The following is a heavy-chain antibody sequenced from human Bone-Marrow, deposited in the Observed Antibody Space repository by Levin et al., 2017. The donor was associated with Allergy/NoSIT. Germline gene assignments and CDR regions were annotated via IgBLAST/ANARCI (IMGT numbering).Heavy chain of an antibody. Sequence: PGGSLRLSCAASGFTFSDYYMSWIRQAPGKGLEWVSYISSSGSTIYYADSVKGRFTISGDNDKNSLYLQMNSLRAEDTAVYYCARDSPVQGLYIAWGAFDIWGQGTMVTVSS. D-gene: IGHD3-10*01. CDR1: GFTFSDYY. J-gene: IGHJ3*02. CDR3: ARDSPVQGLYIAWGAFDI. V-gene: IGHV3-11*01. CDR2: ISSSGSTI.